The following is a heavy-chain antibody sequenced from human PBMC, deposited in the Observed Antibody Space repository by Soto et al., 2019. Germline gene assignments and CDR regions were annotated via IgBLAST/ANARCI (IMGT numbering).Heavy chain of an antibody. CDR2: MSLNSGNI. Sequence: GGSLRLSCVASGFWFGVYAMHWVRQCPGKGLEWVSGMSLNSGNIGYADSVKGRFTISRDNAKNSLYLQMNSLSAEDTALYYCAKDIGGEMHAFDIWGQGTMVTVSS. D-gene: IGHD2-15*01. J-gene: IGHJ3*02. CDR1: GFWFGVYA. CDR3: AKDIGGEMHAFDI. V-gene: IGHV3-9*01.